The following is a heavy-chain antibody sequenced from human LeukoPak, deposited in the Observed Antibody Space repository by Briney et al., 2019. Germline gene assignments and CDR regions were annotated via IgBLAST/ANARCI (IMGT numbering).Heavy chain of an antibody. CDR3: ARGAGYNYPYCFDY. CDR1: GFTFSSSA. D-gene: IGHD5-24*01. Sequence: PGGSLRLSCAASGFTFSSSAMSWVRQAPGKGLEWVSVIYGGGNIYYADSVKGRFTISRDNSKNTLYLQMNSLRAEDTAVYYCARGAGYNYPYCFDYWGQGTTATVSS. J-gene: IGHJ4*03. CDR2: IYGGGNI. V-gene: IGHV3-53*01.